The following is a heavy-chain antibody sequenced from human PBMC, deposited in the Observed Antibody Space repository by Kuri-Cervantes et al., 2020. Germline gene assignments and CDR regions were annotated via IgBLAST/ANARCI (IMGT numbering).Heavy chain of an antibody. CDR1: GFTFSSYG. CDR3: ARDLGYGDYVSLGY. V-gene: IGHV3-30*03. J-gene: IGHJ4*02. Sequence: GESLKISCAASGFTFSSYGMHRVRQVPGKGLEWVAVISYDGSNKYYADSVKGRFTISRDNSKNTLYLQMNSLRAEDTAVYYCARDLGYGDYVSLGYWGQGTLVTVSS. CDR2: ISYDGSNK. D-gene: IGHD4-17*01.